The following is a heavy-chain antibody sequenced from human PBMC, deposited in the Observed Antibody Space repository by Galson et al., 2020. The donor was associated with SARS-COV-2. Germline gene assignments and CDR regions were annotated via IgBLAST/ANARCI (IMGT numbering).Heavy chain of an antibody. D-gene: IGHD3-16*02. Sequence: SETLSLTCSVSGDSINSYFCSWIRQPAGKGLEWIGRINTSGNTKYNPSLKNRVTMSVDTSKNQFSLKVSSVTAADTAVYYCARESDEFVSGSYRSFDYWGQGTLVTVSS. V-gene: IGHV4-4*07. CDR1: GDSINSYF. CDR3: ARESDEFVSGSYRSFDY. CDR2: INTSGNT. J-gene: IGHJ4*02.